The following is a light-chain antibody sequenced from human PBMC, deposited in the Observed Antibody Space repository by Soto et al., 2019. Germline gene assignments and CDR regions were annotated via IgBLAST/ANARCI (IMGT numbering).Light chain of an antibody. Sequence: QSALTQPPSASGSPGQSVTISCSGTRSDVGGYNYVSWYQQYPGKAPKLIIYDVIKRPSGVPDRFSGSKSGNTASLTVSGLQAEDEADYYCSSYTTNNTVVFGGGTQLTVL. CDR1: RSDVGGYNY. V-gene: IGLV2-8*01. CDR2: DVI. CDR3: SSYTTNNTVV. J-gene: IGLJ2*01.